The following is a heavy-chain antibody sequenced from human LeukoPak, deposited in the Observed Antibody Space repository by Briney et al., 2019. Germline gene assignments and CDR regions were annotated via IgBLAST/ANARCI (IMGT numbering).Heavy chain of an antibody. CDR3: ARVGGQNYYYYYYMDV. CDR1: GYTFTSYD. CDR2: MNPNSGNT. D-gene: IGHD4-23*01. Sequence: GASVKVSCKASGYTFTSYDINWVRQATGHGLEWMGWMNPNSGNTGYAQKFQDRVTMTRNTSISTAYMELSSLRSEDTAVYYCARVGGQNYYYYYYMDVWGKGTTVTVSS. J-gene: IGHJ6*03. V-gene: IGHV1-8*01.